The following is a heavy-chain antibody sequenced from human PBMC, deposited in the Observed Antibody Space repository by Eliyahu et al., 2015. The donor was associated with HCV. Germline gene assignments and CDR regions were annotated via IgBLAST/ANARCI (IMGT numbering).Heavy chain of an antibody. CDR2: ISFSGGGT. CDR1: GFXFXNYA. J-gene: IGHJ4*02. D-gene: IGHD1-1*01. Sequence: EVQLLESGGGLVQPGGSLRLXCXASGFXFXNYAMSWVRQAPGKGLEWVSSISFSGGGTYYADSVKGRFTISRDNSKNTLYLQMNSLRVEDTALYYCAKHKLETTVTPIDYWGQGILVTVSS. V-gene: IGHV3-23*01. CDR3: AKHKLETTVTPIDY.